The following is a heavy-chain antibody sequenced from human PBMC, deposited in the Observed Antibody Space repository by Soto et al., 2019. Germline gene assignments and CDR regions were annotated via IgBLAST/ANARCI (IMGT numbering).Heavy chain of an antibody. Sequence: GGSLRLSCAASGFIFSNYGMHWVRQAPGKGLEWVAVISYDGSDKYYADSVKGRFTISRDKSKKTLYVQMNSLRREDTAVYYCARKTVDTTLARFDYWGQGTLVTVSS. J-gene: IGHJ4*02. CDR3: ARKTVDTTLARFDY. CDR2: ISYDGSDK. CDR1: GFIFSNYG. V-gene: IGHV3-30*03. D-gene: IGHD5-18*01.